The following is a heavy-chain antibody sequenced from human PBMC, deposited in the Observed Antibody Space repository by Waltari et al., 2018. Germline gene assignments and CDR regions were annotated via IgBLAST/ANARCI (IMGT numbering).Heavy chain of an antibody. V-gene: IGHV3-7*01. Sequence: EVQLVESGGGLVQPGGSLRLSCAASGFTFRSYWMSWVRQAPRKGLEWVANIKQDGSEKYYVDSVKGRFTISRDNAKNSLYLQMNSLRAEDTAVYYCARGYDFWSGSFYYYYGMDVWGQGTTVTVSS. D-gene: IGHD3-3*01. J-gene: IGHJ6*02. CDR1: GFTFRSYW. CDR2: IKQDGSEK. CDR3: ARGYDFWSGSFYYYYGMDV.